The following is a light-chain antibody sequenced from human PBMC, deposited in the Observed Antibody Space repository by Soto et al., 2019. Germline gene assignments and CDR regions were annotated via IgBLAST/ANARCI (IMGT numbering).Light chain of an antibody. J-gene: IGKJ4*01. CDR2: EAS. V-gene: IGKV3-11*01. CDR1: QSVSSY. Sequence: EIVLTQSPATLSLSPGERATLSCRASQSVSSYLAWYQQQPGQAPRLLIYEASNRVTGTPARFSGSGSGTDFTLPISSLEPEDFAVYYCQQRTNWPLTFGGGTKVEIK. CDR3: QQRTNWPLT.